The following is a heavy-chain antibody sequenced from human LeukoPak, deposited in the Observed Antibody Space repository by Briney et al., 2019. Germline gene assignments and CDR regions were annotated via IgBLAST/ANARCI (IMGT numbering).Heavy chain of an antibody. CDR3: ARRDYSNYSYDY. CDR2: IYSGGDT. Sequence: PGGSLRLSGAASGFTVSSNYMTWVRQAPGKGLEWVSVIYSGGDTYYADSVGGRFTISRDNSKNTLYLQMHSLRAEDTAVYYCARRDYSNYSYDYWGQGTLVTVSS. D-gene: IGHD4-11*01. J-gene: IGHJ4*02. V-gene: IGHV3-66*04. CDR1: GFTVSSNY.